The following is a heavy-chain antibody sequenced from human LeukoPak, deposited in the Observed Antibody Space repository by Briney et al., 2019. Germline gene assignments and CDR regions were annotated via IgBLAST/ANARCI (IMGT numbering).Heavy chain of an antibody. CDR2: ISGSGDST. J-gene: IGHJ6*02. D-gene: IGHD6-19*01. Sequence: GGSLRLSCAASGFTFSSYAMSWVRQAPGTGLEWVSAISGSGDSTYYADSVKGRFTISRDNSKNTLYLQMNSLRAEDTAVYYCARVAVAGNYYYYGMDVWGQGTTVTVSS. V-gene: IGHV3-23*01. CDR3: ARVAVAGNYYYYGMDV. CDR1: GFTFSSYA.